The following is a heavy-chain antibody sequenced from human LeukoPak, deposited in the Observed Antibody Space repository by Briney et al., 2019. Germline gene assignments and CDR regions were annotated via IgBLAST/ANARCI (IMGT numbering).Heavy chain of an antibody. D-gene: IGHD6-19*01. V-gene: IGHV1-2*02. CDR1: GYTFTGYY. Sequence: GVSVKVSCKASGYTFTGYYIHWVRQAPGQGLEYMGWINPNSGGTNHAQKFQGRVTMTRDTSISTAYMELSRLRSDDTAVYYCARDLYQWLPSTRPRDYYYYMDVWGDGTTVTVS. CDR3: ARDLYQWLPSTRPRDYYYYMDV. J-gene: IGHJ6*03. CDR2: INPNSGGT.